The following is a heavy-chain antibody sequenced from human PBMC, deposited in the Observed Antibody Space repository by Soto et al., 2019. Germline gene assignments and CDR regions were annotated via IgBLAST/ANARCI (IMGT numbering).Heavy chain of an antibody. J-gene: IGHJ6*02. CDR2: LSLRGST. V-gene: IGHV4-59*08. CDR3: ARHPIVVPAAIDYYGMDG. CDR1: GVSLSTNY. D-gene: IGHD2-2*01. Sequence: SATLSLTCPGAGVSLSTNYGSWIRRPPGKGLEWIGYLSLRGSTSYNPSLKSRVTISRDTSKNQFFLKLTSVTAADTAVYYCARHPIVVPAAIDYYGMDGWGQGTKVTFSS.